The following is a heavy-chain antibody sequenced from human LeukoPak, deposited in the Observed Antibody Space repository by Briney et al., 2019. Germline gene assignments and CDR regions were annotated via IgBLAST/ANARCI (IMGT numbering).Heavy chain of an antibody. CDR2: IYSGGST. J-gene: IGHJ4*02. Sequence: GGSLRLSCAASGFTVSSNYMSWVRQAPGKGLEWVSVIYSGGSTYYADSVMGRFTISRDNSKNTLYLQMNSLRAEDTAVYYCATERGSSSYFDYWGQGTLVTVSS. D-gene: IGHD6-6*01. CDR3: ATERGSSSYFDY. CDR1: GFTVSSNY. V-gene: IGHV3-66*01.